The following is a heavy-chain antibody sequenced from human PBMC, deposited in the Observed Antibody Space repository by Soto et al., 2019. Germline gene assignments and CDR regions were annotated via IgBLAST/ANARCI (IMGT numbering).Heavy chain of an antibody. J-gene: IGHJ4*02. CDR3: AKDLTSPGIAAAGIFDY. CDR1: GFTFSSYG. Sequence: GGSLRLASAASGFTFSSYGMHWVRQAPGKGLEWVAVISYDGSNKYYADSVKGRFTISRDNSKNTLYLQMNSLRAEDTAVYYCAKDLTSPGIAAAGIFDYWGQGTLVTVSS. D-gene: IGHD6-13*01. V-gene: IGHV3-30*18. CDR2: ISYDGSNK.